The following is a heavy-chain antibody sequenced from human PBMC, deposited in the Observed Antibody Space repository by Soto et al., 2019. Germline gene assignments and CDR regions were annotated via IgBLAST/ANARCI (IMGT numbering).Heavy chain of an antibody. D-gene: IGHD2-15*01. Sequence: ASVKVSCKASGGTFSSYAISWVRQAPGQGLEWMGGIIPIFGTANYAQKFQGRVTITADESTSTAYMELSSLRSEDTAVYYCARGPVDCSGGSCYSNYWGQGTLVTVS. J-gene: IGHJ4*02. CDR2: IIPIFGTA. V-gene: IGHV1-69*13. CDR1: GGTFSSYA. CDR3: ARGPVDCSGGSCYSNY.